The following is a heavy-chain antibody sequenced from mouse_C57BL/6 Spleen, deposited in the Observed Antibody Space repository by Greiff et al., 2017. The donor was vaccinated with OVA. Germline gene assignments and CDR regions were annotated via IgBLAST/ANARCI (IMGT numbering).Heavy chain of an antibody. CDR3: TGGDWDPLDY. Sequence: EVQLVESGGGLVQPGGSMKLSCVASGFTFSNYWMNWVRQSPEKGLEWVAQIRLKSDNYATHYAESVKGRFTISRDDSKSSVYLQMNNLRAEDTGIYYCTGGDWDPLDYWGQGTTLTVSS. J-gene: IGHJ2*01. V-gene: IGHV6-3*01. CDR2: IRLKSDNYAT. CDR1: GFTFSNYW. D-gene: IGHD4-1*01.